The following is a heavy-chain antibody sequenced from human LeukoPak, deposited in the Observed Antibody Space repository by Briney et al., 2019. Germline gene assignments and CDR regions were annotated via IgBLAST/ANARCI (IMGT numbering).Heavy chain of an antibody. CDR2: IYPSDSET. Sequence: GASLQISCKASGSTFSTNWIGWVRQLPGKGLEWMGIIYPSDSETRYSPSFQGQVTISADKSISTIYLQWSSLKASDTAIYYCARPSNSGYDYWGQGALVTVSS. V-gene: IGHV5-51*01. CDR3: ARPSNSGYDY. D-gene: IGHD5-12*01. J-gene: IGHJ4*02. CDR1: GSTFSTNW.